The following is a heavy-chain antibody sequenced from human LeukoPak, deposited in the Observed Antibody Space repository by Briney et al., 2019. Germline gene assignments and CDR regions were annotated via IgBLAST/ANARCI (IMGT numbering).Heavy chain of an antibody. Sequence: GGSLRLSCAASGFTFSSYGMHWVRQAPGKGLEWVAFIRYDGSNKYYADSVKGRFTISRDNSKDTLYLQMNSLRAEDTAVYYCAKSGYDFGGWFDPWGQGTLVTVSS. CDR1: GFTFSSYG. CDR3: AKSGYDFGGWFDP. D-gene: IGHD5-12*01. CDR2: IRYDGSNK. J-gene: IGHJ5*02. V-gene: IGHV3-30*02.